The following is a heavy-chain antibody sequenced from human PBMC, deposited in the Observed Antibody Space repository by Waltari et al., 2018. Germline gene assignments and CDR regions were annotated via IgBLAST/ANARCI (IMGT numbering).Heavy chain of an antibody. CDR3: TTNFYGSGPFDY. Sequence: EVQLVGSGGGLVEPGVSLRLICAASGFTFSNAYMTWVRQAPGKGLEWVGRIKNKIDGETTDYAAPVRGRFTISRDDSKDTLYLQMNTLKTEDTAVYYCTTNFYGSGPFDYWGQGTLVTVSS. J-gene: IGHJ4*02. CDR1: GFTFSNAY. V-gene: IGHV3-15*01. D-gene: IGHD3-10*01. CDR2: IKNKIDGETT.